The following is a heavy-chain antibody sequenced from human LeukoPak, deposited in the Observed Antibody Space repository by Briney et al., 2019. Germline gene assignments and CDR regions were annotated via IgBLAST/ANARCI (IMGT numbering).Heavy chain of an antibody. CDR1: GGSISSSSYY. CDR2: IYYSGST. D-gene: IGHD2-2*01. J-gene: IGHJ6*03. Sequence: SETLSLTCTVSGGSISSSSYYWGWIRQPPGKGLEWIGSIYYSGSTYYNPSLKSRVTISVDTSKNQFSLKLSSVTAADTAVYYCARGYCSSTSCRYYYYMDVWGKGTTVTVSS. CDR3: ARGYCSSTSCRYYYYMDV. V-gene: IGHV4-39*07.